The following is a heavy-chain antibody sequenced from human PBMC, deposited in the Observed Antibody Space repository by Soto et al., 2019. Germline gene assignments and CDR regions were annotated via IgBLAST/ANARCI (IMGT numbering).Heavy chain of an antibody. D-gene: IGHD6-13*01. CDR3: AKEEEVTGGGSCYCFAY. CDR2: ISGSGGST. J-gene: IGHJ4*02. CDR1: GFTFSSYA. Sequence: EVQLLESGGGLVQPGGSLRLSCAASGFTFSSYAMSWVRQAPGKGLEWVSAISGSGGSTYYADSVKGRFTISRDNSKNSLYLKMNSRRDEDTAVYYCAKEEEVTGGGSCYCFAYWGQGTLVTVSS. V-gene: IGHV3-23*01.